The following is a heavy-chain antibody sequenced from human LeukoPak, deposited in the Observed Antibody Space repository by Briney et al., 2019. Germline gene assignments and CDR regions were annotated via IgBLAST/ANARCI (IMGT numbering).Heavy chain of an antibody. CDR3: ARDQHFGPGSYFLDY. J-gene: IGHJ4*02. CDR1: GGSISTYY. CDR2: IYYSGGS. V-gene: IGHV4-59*01. D-gene: IGHD3-10*01. Sequence: SETLSLTCTVSGGSISTYYWNWIRQPPGKGLEWIGFIYYSGGSNYNPSLKGRVTTSIDTSNNQFSLKLSSVTAADTAVYYCARDQHFGPGSYFLDYWGQGTLVTVSS.